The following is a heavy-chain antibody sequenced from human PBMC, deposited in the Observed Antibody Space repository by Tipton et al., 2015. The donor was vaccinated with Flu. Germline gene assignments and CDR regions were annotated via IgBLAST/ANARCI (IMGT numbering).Heavy chain of an antibody. Sequence: GLVKPSETLSLTCTVSGDSITSDYYWGWIRQPPGKGLEWIGHIFHTGSTYYNPSLKGRVTLSVDRSKNQFSLRVISVTAADTAVYYCARRDYTTYVSEPKNWFDPWCQGTLVTVSA. J-gene: IGHJ5*02. V-gene: IGHV4-38-2*02. D-gene: IGHD4-11*01. CDR3: ARRDYTTYVSEPKNWFDP. CDR1: GDSITSDYY. CDR2: IFHTGST.